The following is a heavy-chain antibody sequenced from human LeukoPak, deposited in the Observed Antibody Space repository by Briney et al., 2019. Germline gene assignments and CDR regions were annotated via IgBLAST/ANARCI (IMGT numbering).Heavy chain of an antibody. V-gene: IGHV4-34*01. Sequence: SETLSLTCAVYGASFSGYYWSWIRQPPGKGLEWIGEINHSGSTNYNPSLKSRVTISVDTSKNQFSLKLSSVTAADTAVYHCASSPFYDSSGFADLWGQGTLVTVSS. CDR1: GASFSGYY. J-gene: IGHJ4*02. D-gene: IGHD3-22*01. CDR3: ASSPFYDSSGFADL. CDR2: INHSGST.